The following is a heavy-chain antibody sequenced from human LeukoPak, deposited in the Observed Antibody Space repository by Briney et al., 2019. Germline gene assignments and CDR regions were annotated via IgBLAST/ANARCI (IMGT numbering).Heavy chain of an antibody. Sequence: GRSLRLSCAASGFTFDDYAMHWVRQAPGKGLEWVSGISWNSGSIGYADSVKGRFTISRDNAKNSLYLQMNSLRAEDMALYYCAKDRQDRSFDIWGQGTMVTVSS. CDR3: AKDRQDRSFDI. J-gene: IGHJ3*02. CDR2: ISWNSGSI. V-gene: IGHV3-9*03. CDR1: GFTFDDYA.